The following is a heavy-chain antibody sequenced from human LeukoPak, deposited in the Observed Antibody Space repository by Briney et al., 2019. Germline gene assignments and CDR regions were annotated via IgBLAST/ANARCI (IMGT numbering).Heavy chain of an antibody. D-gene: IGHD6-6*01. CDR1: GGSISTYY. CDR2: IYHSGST. V-gene: IGHV4-59*01. CDR3: ARGGAARLHFQN. Sequence: SETLSLTCTVSGGSISTYYWNWIRQPPGKGLEWIGYIYHSGSTNYNPSLQSRVTISVDASKNQFSLNLNSVTAADTAVYYCARGGAARLHFQNWGQGTLVTVSS. J-gene: IGHJ1*01.